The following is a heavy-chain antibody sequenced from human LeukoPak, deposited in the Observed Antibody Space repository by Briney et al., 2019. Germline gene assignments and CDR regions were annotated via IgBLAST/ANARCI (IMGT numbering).Heavy chain of an antibody. CDR3: AKRLTLGVFDV. Sequence: GGSLRLSCEAPGFTFTNYAMTWVRQTPGKGMEWLSYISNSGNTAIYADSVKGRFSVSRDNSNNVVFLQMSNLRADDSAVYYCAKRLTLGVFDVWGRGTVVTVSS. J-gene: IGHJ3*01. V-gene: IGHV3-23*01. CDR1: GFTFTNYA. D-gene: IGHD3-16*01. CDR2: ISNSGNTA.